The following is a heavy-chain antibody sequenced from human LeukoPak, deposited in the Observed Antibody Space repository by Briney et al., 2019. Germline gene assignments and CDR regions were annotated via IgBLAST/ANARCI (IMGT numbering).Heavy chain of an antibody. CDR3: ARGRTEYFQH. J-gene: IGHJ1*01. V-gene: IGHV3-48*03. CDR1: GFTFSSYE. CDR2: ISSSGSTI. D-gene: IGHD1-14*01. Sequence: GGSLRLSCAASGFTFSSYEMNWVRQAPGKGLEWVSYISSSGSTIYYADSVKGRFTISRDNAKNSLYLQMNSLRAEDTAVYYCARGRTEYFQHWGQGTLVTVSS.